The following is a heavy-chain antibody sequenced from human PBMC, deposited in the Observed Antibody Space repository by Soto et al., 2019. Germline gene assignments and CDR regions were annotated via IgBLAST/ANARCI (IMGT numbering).Heavy chain of an antibody. V-gene: IGHV1-46*03. Sequence: GASVKLSCKASGDTFTSYYIHWVRQAPGQGLEWMGMINPSSGSTNYAQKFQGRVTMTRDTSTSTVYMELSSLRSEDTAVYYCAREIVGAHDAFDIWGQGTMVTVSS. CDR1: GDTFTSYY. CDR2: INPSSGST. D-gene: IGHD1-26*01. J-gene: IGHJ3*02. CDR3: AREIVGAHDAFDI.